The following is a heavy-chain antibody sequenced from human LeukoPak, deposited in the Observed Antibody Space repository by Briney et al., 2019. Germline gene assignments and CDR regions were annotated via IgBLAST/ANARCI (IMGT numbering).Heavy chain of an antibody. J-gene: IGHJ3*02. D-gene: IGHD2-21*02. CDR3: AKFGPKRLPYCGGDCYPKNDAFDI. CDR1: GFTFSSYA. V-gene: IGHV3-23*01. CDR2: ISGSGGST. Sequence: GGSLRLSCAASGFTFSSYAMSWVRQAPGKGLEWVSAISGSGGSTYYADSVKGRFTISRDNSKNTLYLQMNSLRAEDTAVYYCAKFGPKRLPYCGGDCYPKNDAFDIWGQGTMVTVSS.